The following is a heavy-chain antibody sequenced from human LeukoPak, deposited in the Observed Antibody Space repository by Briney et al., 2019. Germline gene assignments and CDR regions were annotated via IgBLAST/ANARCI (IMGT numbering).Heavy chain of an antibody. CDR1: GVSFSSYG. D-gene: IGHD3-3*01. V-gene: IGHV3-33*01. J-gene: IGHJ4*02. CDR3: ASRSSIWSGYQDTLYYFDS. Sequence: PGRSLRLSCAASGVSFSSYGMHWVRQAPRKGLEWVAVIWYDGSNKYYADSVKGRFTISRDNSKNTLYLQMNSLRADDTAVYYCASRSSIWSGYQDTLYYFDSWGQGTLVTVSS. CDR2: IWYDGSNK.